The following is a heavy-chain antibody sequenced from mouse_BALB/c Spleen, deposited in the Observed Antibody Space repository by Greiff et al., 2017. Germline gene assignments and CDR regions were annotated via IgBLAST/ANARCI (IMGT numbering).Heavy chain of an antibody. J-gene: IGHJ3*01. CDR2: ISYSGST. Sequence: VQLKESGPGLVKPSQSLSLTCTVTGYSITSDYAWNWIRQFPGNKLEWMGYISYSGSTSYNPSLKSRISITRDTSKNQFFLQLNSVTTEDTATYYCARDHYRYDVGWFAYWGQGTLVTVSA. CDR3: ARDHYRYDVGWFAY. V-gene: IGHV3-2*02. D-gene: IGHD2-14*01. CDR1: GYSITSDYA.